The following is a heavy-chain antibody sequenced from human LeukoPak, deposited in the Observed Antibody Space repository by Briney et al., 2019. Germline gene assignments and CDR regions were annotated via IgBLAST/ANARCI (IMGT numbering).Heavy chain of an antibody. J-gene: IGHJ6*03. CDR3: AGIAAPYYYYYMDV. D-gene: IGHD6-13*01. CDR2: IYYSGST. Sequence: SETLSPTCTVSGGSMSSYYWSWIRQPPGKGLEWIGYIYYSGSTNYNPSLKSRVTISVDTSKNQFSLKLSSVTAADTAVYYCAGIAAPYYYYYMDVWGKGTTVTVSS. CDR1: GGSMSSYY. V-gene: IGHV4-59*01.